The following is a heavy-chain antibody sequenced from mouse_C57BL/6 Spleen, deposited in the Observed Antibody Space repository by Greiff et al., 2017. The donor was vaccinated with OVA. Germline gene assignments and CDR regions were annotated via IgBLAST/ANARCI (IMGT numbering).Heavy chain of an antibody. J-gene: IGHJ3*01. Sequence: EVKVEESGGGLVKPGGSLKLSCAASGFTFSSYAMSWVRQTPEKRLEWVATISDGGSYTYYPDNVKGRFTISRDNAKNNLYLQMSHLKSEDTAMYYCARDGGYYPAWFAYWGQGTLVTVSA. D-gene: IGHD2-3*01. CDR2: ISDGGSYT. CDR3: ARDGGYYPAWFAY. V-gene: IGHV5-4*01. CDR1: GFTFSSYA.